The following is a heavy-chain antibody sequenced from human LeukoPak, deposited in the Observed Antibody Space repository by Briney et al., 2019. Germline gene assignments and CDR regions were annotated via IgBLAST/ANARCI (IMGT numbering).Heavy chain of an antibody. Sequence: ASVKVSCKASGYTFTAYFIHWVRQAPGQGLEWMGWINPNSGGTNYAQKFQGRVTMTRDTSISTAYMDLSRLRSDDTALYYCATAFGYSPVWGQGTLVTVSS. V-gene: IGHV1-2*02. D-gene: IGHD2-15*01. CDR1: GYTFTAYF. CDR2: INPNSGGT. J-gene: IGHJ4*02. CDR3: ATAFGYSPV.